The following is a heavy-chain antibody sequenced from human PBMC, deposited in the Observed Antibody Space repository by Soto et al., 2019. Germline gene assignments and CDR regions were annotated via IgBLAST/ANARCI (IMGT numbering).Heavy chain of an antibody. D-gene: IGHD4-17*01. CDR1: GGSISSYY. V-gene: IGHV4-59*08. J-gene: IGHJ4*02. CDR3: ARLWATVANDF. CDR2: IYYTGST. Sequence: ETLSLTCTVSGGSISSYYWSWVRQPPGKGLEWIGYIYYTGSTHYSPSLRSRVTISVDMSRNQLSLRLTSVTAAGTAVYYCARLWATVANDFWGQGTLVTVSS.